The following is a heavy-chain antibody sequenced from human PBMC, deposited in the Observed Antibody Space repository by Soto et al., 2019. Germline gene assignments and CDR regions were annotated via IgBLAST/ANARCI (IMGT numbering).Heavy chain of an antibody. J-gene: IGHJ5*02. CDR1: GFTFSSYG. CDR3: ARDGYSSGWYESPANWFDP. CDR2: IWYDGSNK. Sequence: GGSLRLSCAASGFTFSSYGMHWVRQAPGKGLEWVAVIWYDGSNKYYADSVKGRFTISRDNSKNTLYLQMNSLRAEDTAVYYCARDGYSSGWYESPANWFDPWGQGTLVTVSS. V-gene: IGHV3-33*01. D-gene: IGHD6-19*01.